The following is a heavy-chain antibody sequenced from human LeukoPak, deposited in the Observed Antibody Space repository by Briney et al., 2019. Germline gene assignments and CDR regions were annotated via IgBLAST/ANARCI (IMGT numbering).Heavy chain of an antibody. CDR1: GFTFSSYS. D-gene: IGHD6-13*01. Sequence: GGSLRLSCAASGFTFSSYSMNWVRQAPGKGLEWVSYISSSSSTIYYADSVKGRFTISRDNAKNSLYPQMNSLRAEDTAVYYCAATIMAAASDYWGQGTLVTVSS. J-gene: IGHJ4*02. CDR3: AATIMAAASDY. V-gene: IGHV3-48*01. CDR2: ISSSSSTI.